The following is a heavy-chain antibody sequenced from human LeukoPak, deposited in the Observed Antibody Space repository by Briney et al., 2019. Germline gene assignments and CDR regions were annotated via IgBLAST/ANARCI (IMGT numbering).Heavy chain of an antibody. CDR3: ARGTVGRTYCGGDCYSPIDY. CDR1: GGSISSGSYY. J-gene: IGHJ4*02. Sequence: SQTLSLTCTVSGGSISSGSYYWSWIRQPAGKGLEWIGRIYTSGSTNYNPSLKSRVTISVDTSRNQFSLKLSSVTAADTAVYYCARGTVGRTYCGGDCYSPIDYWGQGTLVTVSS. CDR2: IYTSGST. V-gene: IGHV4-61*02. D-gene: IGHD2-21*01.